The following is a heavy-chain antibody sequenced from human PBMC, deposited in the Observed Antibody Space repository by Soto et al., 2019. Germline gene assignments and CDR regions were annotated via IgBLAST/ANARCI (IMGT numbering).Heavy chain of an antibody. V-gene: IGHV4-61*01. CDR2: IYHSGTT. D-gene: IGHD5-18*01. J-gene: IGHJ4*02. CDR1: GGSVNNGSYY. CDR3: ARNSRGSKYGYDFDY. Sequence: QVQLQESGPGLVRPSETLSLTCTVSGGSVNNGSYYWSWIRQPPGKGLEWIGYIYHSGTTNNNPALKSRFTISLDTSKSQFSLKVKSVTAADTAVYYCARNSRGSKYGYDFDYWGQGILVTVSS.